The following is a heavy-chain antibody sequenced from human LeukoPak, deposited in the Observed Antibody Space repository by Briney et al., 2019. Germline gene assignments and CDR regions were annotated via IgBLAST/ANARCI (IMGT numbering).Heavy chain of an antibody. CDR1: NYAFTSYG. J-gene: IGHJ4*02. CDR2: INAYNGDT. Sequence: ASVKVSCKASNYAFTSYGISWVRQAPGQGLEWMAWINAYNGDTNYAQKFQGRVTLTTDTSTSTAYMELRSLRSDDTAVYYCARDGSGVWFDYWGQGTLVTVSS. CDR3: ARDGSGVWFDY. D-gene: IGHD3-10*01. V-gene: IGHV1-18*01.